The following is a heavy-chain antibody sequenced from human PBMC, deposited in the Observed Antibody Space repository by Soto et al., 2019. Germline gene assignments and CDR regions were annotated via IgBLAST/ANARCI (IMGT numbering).Heavy chain of an antibody. CDR3: ARYRRFWSGYYPDYYYYMAV. D-gene: IGHD3-3*01. CDR2: ISAYNGNT. J-gene: IGHJ6*03. V-gene: IGHV1-18*01. CDR1: GYTFTSYG. Sequence: QVQLVQSGAEVKKPGASVKVSCKASGYTFTSYGISWVRQAPGQGLEWMGWISAYNGNTNYAQKLQGRVTMTTDTSTSTAYMELRSLRSDDTAVYYCARYRRFWSGYYPDYYYYMAVWGKGTTVTVSS.